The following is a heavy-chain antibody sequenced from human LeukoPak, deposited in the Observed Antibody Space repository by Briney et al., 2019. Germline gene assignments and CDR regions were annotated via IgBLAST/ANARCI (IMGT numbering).Heavy chain of an antibody. J-gene: IGHJ6*01. Sequence: GGSLRLSCAASGFTFSSYDMHWVRQAPGKGLEGVSVISYDGSNIYYADSVKGRFTISRDNSKNTLYLQMNSLRAEDTAVYYCAKDLSHYRYICWYDAYYYGMDGWGEGATVTVSS. CDR2: ISYDGSNI. CDR3: AKDLSHYRYICWYDAYYYGMDG. V-gene: IGHV3-30*18. CDR1: GFTFSSYD. D-gene: IGHD6-13*01.